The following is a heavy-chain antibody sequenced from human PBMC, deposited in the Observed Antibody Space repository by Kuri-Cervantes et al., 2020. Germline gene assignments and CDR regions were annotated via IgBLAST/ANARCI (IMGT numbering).Heavy chain of an antibody. CDR3: ARDEGWSALDY. D-gene: IGHD2-15*01. CDR2: INSDGSST. CDR1: GFTFSSYW. J-gene: IGHJ4*02. V-gene: IGHV3-74*01. Sequence: GESLKISCAASGFTFSSYWMHWVRQAPGKGLVWVSRINSDGSSTSYADSVEGRFTISRDNAKNTLYLQMNSLRAEDTAVYYCARDEGWSALDYWGQGTLVTVSS.